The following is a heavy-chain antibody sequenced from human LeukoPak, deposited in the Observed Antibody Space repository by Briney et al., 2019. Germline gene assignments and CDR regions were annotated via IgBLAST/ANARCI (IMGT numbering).Heavy chain of an antibody. CDR2: IYDSGST. CDR1: GGSIRSSYYY. V-gene: IGHV4-39*01. Sequence: PSETLSLTCTVSGGSIRSSYYYWGWIRQPPGKGLEWIGSIYDSGSTYYNPSLKSRVTISVDTSKNQFSLKLSSVTAADTAFYYCARWGRASLVGVTHLDYWAREHWSPSPQ. J-gene: IGHJ4*02. CDR3: ARWGRASLVGVTHLDY. D-gene: IGHD1-26*01.